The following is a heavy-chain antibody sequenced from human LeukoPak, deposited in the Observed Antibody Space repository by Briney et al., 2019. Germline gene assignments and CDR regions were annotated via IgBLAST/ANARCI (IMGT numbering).Heavy chain of an antibody. CDR3: AKAAGDTYHRVFDY. CDR1: GFTVSSNY. CDR2: IYSGGST. D-gene: IGHD7-27*01. V-gene: IGHV3-53*01. Sequence: PGGSLRLSCAASGFTVSSNYMSWVRQAPGKGLEWVSVIYSGGSTYYADSVKGRFTISRDNSNNMVYLQMNSLRAEDMAKYYCAKAAGDTYHRVFDYWGQGILVTVSS. J-gene: IGHJ4*02.